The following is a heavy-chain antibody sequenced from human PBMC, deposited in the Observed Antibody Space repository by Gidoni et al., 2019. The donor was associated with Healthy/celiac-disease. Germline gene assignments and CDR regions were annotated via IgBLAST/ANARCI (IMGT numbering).Heavy chain of an antibody. CDR3: AKATTFGVVIKYYFDY. V-gene: IGHV3-9*01. CDR2: ISWNSGSI. CDR1: GFTFDDYA. D-gene: IGHD3-3*01. J-gene: IGHJ4*02. Sequence: EVQLVESGGGLVQPGRSLRLSCAASGFTFDDYAMHWVRQAPGKGLEWVSGISWNSGSIGYADSVKGRFTISRDNAKNSLYLQMNSLRAEDTALYYCAKATTFGVVIKYYFDYWGQGTLVTVSS.